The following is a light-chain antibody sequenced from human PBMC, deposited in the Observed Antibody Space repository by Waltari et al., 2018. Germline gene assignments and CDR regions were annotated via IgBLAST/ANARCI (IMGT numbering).Light chain of an antibody. V-gene: IGKV4-1*01. CDR3: QQYYDIPYT. CDR2: WAS. CDR1: QTVLDSSTNKNY. Sequence: DIVMTQSPDSLAVSLGERATINCRSGQTVLDSSTNKNYVAWNQQKTGQPPKLLIYWASNRESGGPGRFSGSGSGTEFTLTVSSLQAEDVAVYYCQQYYDIPYTFGQGTKLEI. J-gene: IGKJ2*01.